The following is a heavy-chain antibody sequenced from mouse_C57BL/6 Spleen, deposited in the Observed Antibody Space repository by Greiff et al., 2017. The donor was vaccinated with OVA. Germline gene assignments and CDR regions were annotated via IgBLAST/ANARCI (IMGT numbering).Heavy chain of an antibody. D-gene: IGHD1-1*02. V-gene: IGHV1-5*01. CDR3: TGIYGGITYYAICC. Sequence: EVQLQQSGPVLARPGASVKMSCKTSRYTFNSYWMHWVKQRPGQGLEWRGAIYPGNSDTSYNQKFKGKAKLTAVTSASTAYMELSSLTYEDSAVYYCTGIYGGITYYAICCCGEKASVSDST. CDR1: RYTFNSYW. CDR2: IYPGNSDT. J-gene: IGHJ4*01.